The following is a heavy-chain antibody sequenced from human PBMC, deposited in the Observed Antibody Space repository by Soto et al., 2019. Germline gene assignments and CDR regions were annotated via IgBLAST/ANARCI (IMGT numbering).Heavy chain of an antibody. CDR1: GFTFNTYA. D-gene: IGHD4-17*01. CDR3: AHPRGYGVFDAYDI. J-gene: IGHJ3*02. CDR2: ISGSGATT. V-gene: IGHV3-23*01. Sequence: GGSLRLSCAASGFTFNTYAMSWVRQSPGKGLEWVSAISGSGATTFYADSVQGRFTIYRDNSMNTLYLQMNSLRIEDTAVYYCAHPRGYGVFDAYDIWGQGTMVTVSS.